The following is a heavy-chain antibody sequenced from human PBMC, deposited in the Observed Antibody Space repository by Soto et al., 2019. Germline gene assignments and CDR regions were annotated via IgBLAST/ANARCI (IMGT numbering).Heavy chain of an antibody. CDR1: GFSLSTSGVG. V-gene: IGHV2-5*02. J-gene: IGHJ4*02. CDR3: AHSRDGDASDY. Sequence: QITLKESGPTLVKPTQTLTLICTFSGFSLSTSGVGVGWSREPPGKALEWLALIYWDDDKRYSPSLKSRLTITKDTSKNQVVLTMTNMDPVDTATYYCAHSRDGDASDYWGQGTLVTVSS. D-gene: IGHD3-10*01. CDR2: IYWDDDK.